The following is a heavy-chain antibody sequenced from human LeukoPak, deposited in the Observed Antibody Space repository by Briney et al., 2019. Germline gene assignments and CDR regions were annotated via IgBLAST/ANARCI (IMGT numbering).Heavy chain of an antibody. CDR1: GYRFTGYY. CDR2: INPNINGT. Sequence: ASVKVSCKTSGYRFTGYYIHWVRQAPGQGLEWMGWINPNINGTNYAQKFQGRVTMTGDRSISTAYMELSRLRSDDTAVYYCARERTPGSGYGVDYWGQGTVVTVSS. CDR3: ARERTPGSGYGVDY. J-gene: IGHJ4*02. D-gene: IGHD6-25*01. V-gene: IGHV1-2*02.